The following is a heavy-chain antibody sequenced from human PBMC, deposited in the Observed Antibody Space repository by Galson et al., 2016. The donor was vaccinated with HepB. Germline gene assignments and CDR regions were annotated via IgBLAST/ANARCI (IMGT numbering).Heavy chain of an antibody. CDR3: ARRQNDAFDI. V-gene: IGHV5-51*01. CDR2: IYPGDSDT. Sequence: QSGAEVKKPGESLTISCKTSGYSFIYYWIGWVRQMPGKGLEWMGIIYPGDSDTRYSPSFPGQVTISADKSISTAYLQWSSLKASDTAMYYCARRQNDAFDIWGQGAMVTVSS. J-gene: IGHJ3*02. CDR1: GYSFIYYW.